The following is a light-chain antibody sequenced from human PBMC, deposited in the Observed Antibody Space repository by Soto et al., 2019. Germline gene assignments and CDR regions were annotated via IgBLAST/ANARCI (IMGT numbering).Light chain of an antibody. CDR2: WAS. Sequence: DIVMTQSPDSLAVSLGERATINCKSRQSVLYRSNNKNYLGWYQHKTGQPPKLLIYWASTRESGVPDRFNGSGSETDFTLTISSLQAEDVAVYYCQQYYSTPHTFGQGTKLEI. CDR1: QSVLYRSNNKNY. V-gene: IGKV4-1*01. J-gene: IGKJ2*01. CDR3: QQYYSTPHT.